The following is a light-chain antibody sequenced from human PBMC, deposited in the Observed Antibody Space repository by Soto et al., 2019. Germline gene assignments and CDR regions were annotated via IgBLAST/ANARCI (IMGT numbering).Light chain of an antibody. Sequence: DILMTQSPSTLSASVGDRVTITCRASQNISNYLTWYQQKPGRAPKLLIYDASNLEPGVPPRFSGSGSGTDFTFTISSLQPEDIATYYCQQYDNLLYTFGQGTKVDIK. CDR2: DAS. CDR3: QQYDNLLYT. J-gene: IGKJ2*01. V-gene: IGKV1-33*01. CDR1: QNISNY.